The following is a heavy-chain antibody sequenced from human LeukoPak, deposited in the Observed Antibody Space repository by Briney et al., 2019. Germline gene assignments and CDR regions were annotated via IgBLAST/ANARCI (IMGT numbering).Heavy chain of an antibody. CDR3: ARDQGLWSSSWTPRGEYCQH. J-gene: IGHJ1*01. CDR2: IWYDGSHQ. Sequence: GGSLRLSCAASGFTFSDYGLVWVRQAPGKGLEWLAIIWYDGSHQYYAGSVQGRFTISRDNSKNTLYLQMTSLRAEDTAMYYCARDQGLWSSSWTPRGEYCQHWGQGTLVTVSS. D-gene: IGHD6-13*01. CDR1: GFTFSDYG. V-gene: IGHV3-33*01.